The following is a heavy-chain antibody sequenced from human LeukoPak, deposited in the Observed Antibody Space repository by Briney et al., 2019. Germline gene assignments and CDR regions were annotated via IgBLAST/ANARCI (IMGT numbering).Heavy chain of an antibody. J-gene: IGHJ5*02. Sequence: PGGSLRLSCAASGFTFSSYSMNWVRQAPGKGLGWVSSISSSSSYIYYADSVKGRLTISRDNAKTSLYLQMNSLRAEDTAVYYCARDHVAAAGIFWFDPWGQGTLVTVSS. CDR2: ISSSSSYI. CDR3: ARDHVAAAGIFWFDP. D-gene: IGHD6-13*01. CDR1: GFTFSSYS. V-gene: IGHV3-21*01.